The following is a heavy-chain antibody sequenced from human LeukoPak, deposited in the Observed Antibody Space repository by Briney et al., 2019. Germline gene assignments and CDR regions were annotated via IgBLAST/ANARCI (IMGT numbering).Heavy chain of an antibody. CDR1: GFTFSSYR. CDR3: AREEGDEYSSSNWFDP. V-gene: IGHV4-31*02. J-gene: IGHJ5*02. Sequence: LRLSCAASGFTFSSYRMYWVRQAPGKGLVWIGYIYYSGSTYYNPSLKSRVTISVDTSKNQFSLKLSSVTAADTAVYYCAREEGDEYSSSNWFDPWGQGTLVTVSS. D-gene: IGHD6-6*01. CDR2: IYYSGST.